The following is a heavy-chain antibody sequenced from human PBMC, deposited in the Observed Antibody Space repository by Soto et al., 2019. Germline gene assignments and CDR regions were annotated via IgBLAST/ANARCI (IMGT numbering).Heavy chain of an antibody. CDR3: AKDPSWIQLWPTGY. CDR2: ISGSGGST. V-gene: IGHV3-23*01. D-gene: IGHD5-18*01. J-gene: IGHJ4*02. Sequence: GGSLRLSCAASGFTFSSYAMSWVRQAPGKGLEWVSAISGSGGSTYYADSVKGRFTISRDNSKNTLYLQMNSLRAEDTAVYYCAKDPSWIQLWPTGYWGQGTLVTVS. CDR1: GFTFSSYA.